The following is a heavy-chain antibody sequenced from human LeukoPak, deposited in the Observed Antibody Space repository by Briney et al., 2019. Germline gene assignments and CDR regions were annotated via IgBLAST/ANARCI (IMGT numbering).Heavy chain of an antibody. D-gene: IGHD3-3*01. CDR1: GGSINSRIYY. CDR3: ARLLRY. J-gene: IGHJ4*02. Sequence: PSETLSLTCTVSGGSINSRIYYWGWIRQPPGKGLEWIGSIYYSGSTYYNPSLKSRLTISVDTSKNQFSLKLSSVTAADTAVYYCARLLRYWGQGTLVTVSS. V-gene: IGHV4-39*07. CDR2: IYYSGST.